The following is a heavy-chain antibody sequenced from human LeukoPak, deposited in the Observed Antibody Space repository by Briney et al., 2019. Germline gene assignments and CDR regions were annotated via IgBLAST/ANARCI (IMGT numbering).Heavy chain of an antibody. CDR2: VSGSGGST. CDR1: GITFSSYA. Sequence: GGSLRLSCAASGITFSSYAMSWVRQAPGKGLEWVSGVSGSGGSTYYADSVKGRFTISRDNSKNTLYLQVNNLRAEDTAVYYCAKFRDSDYWGQGTLVTVSS. CDR3: AKFRDSDY. V-gene: IGHV3-23*01. J-gene: IGHJ4*02.